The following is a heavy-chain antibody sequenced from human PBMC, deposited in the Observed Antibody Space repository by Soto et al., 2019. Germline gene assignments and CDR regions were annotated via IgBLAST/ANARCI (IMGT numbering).Heavy chain of an antibody. V-gene: IGHV2-5*02. Sequence: SGPTLVNPTQTLTLTCTFSGFSLSTSGVGVGWIRQPPGKALEWLALIYWDDDKRYSPSLKSRLTITKDTSKNQVVLTMTNMDPVDTATYYCAHSYSGYEFPLAWFDPWGQGTLVTVSS. J-gene: IGHJ5*02. D-gene: IGHD5-12*01. CDR2: IYWDDDK. CDR3: AHSYSGYEFPLAWFDP. CDR1: GFSLSTSGVG.